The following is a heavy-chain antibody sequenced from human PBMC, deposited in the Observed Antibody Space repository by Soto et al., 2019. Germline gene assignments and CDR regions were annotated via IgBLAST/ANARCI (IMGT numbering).Heavy chain of an antibody. CDR3: ERRIWFREVRYFDY. CDR2: SNHSGSA. D-gene: IGHD3-10*01. J-gene: IGHJ4*02. Sequence: SETLSLTCAVYGGSFSCYYSSWIRHPPRKGLEWVGESNHSGSANYNPSLKSRVTISIDTSKNQFSLTLSSLTAADTAVDYSERRIWFREVRYFDYWGQGTLVTVSS. V-gene: IGHV4-34*01. CDR1: GGSFSCYY.